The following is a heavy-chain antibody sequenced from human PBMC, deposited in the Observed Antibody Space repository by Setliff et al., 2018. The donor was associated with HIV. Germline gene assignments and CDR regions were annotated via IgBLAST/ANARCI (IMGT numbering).Heavy chain of an antibody. CDR2: INPAGGNS. CDR3: ARVYCSIASCYDEYYFDY. D-gene: IGHD2-2*01. J-gene: IGHJ4*02. CDR1: GYTFTTYG. Sequence: ASVKVSCKASGYTFTTYGISWVRQAPGQGLEWMGVINPAGGNSHYAQKFQGRVTVTRDASTSTVYMDLSSLRSDDTAVYFCARVYCSIASCYDEYYFDYWGQGTLVTVSS. V-gene: IGHV1-18*01.